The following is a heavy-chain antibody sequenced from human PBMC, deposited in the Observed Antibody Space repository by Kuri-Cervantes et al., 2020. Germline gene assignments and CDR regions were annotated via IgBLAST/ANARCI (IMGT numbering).Heavy chain of an antibody. CDR1: GGSISSYY. Sequence: GSLRLSCTVSGGSISSYYWGWIRQPAGKGLEWIGRIYTSGSTNYNPSLKSRVTMSVDTSKNQFSLKLSSVTAADTAVYYCARDRLKGGYFQHWGQGTLVTVSS. CDR3: ARDRLKGGYFQH. D-gene: IGHD3-22*01. J-gene: IGHJ1*01. CDR2: IYTSGST. V-gene: IGHV4-4*07.